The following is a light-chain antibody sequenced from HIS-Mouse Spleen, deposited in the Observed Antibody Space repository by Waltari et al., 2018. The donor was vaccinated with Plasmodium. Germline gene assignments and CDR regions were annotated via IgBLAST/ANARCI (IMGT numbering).Light chain of an antibody. CDR2: GAS. Sequence: EIVMTQSPATLSVSPGERATLSCRASQSVSSNLAWYQQKPGQAPGRLIYGASTRATGIPARFSGSGSGTECTLTISSLQSEDFAVYYCQQYNNWSFTFGPGTKVDIK. J-gene: IGKJ3*01. CDR3: QQYNNWSFT. V-gene: IGKV3-15*01. CDR1: QSVSSN.